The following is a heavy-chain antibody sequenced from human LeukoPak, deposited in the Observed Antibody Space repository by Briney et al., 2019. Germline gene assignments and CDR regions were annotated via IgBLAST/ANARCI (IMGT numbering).Heavy chain of an antibody. CDR2: IYSSGST. V-gene: IGHV4-4*07. D-gene: IGHD2-2*01. CDR3: ASTVVPAANDAFDI. CDR1: GVSLDEYY. Sequence: SETLSLTCSVSGVSLDEYYWYWIRQSAGKRLEWIGRIYSSGSTNYAPSLKSRVTMSIDTSKRHLSLKLSSVTAADTGFYYCASTVVPAANDAFDIWGQGTMVTVSS. J-gene: IGHJ3*02.